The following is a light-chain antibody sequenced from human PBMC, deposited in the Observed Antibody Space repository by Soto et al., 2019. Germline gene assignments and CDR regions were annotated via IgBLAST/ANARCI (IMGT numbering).Light chain of an antibody. CDR3: QQFNSSPLT. CDR2: RTF. CDR1: QSIASSY. Sequence: EIVLTQSPGTLSLSPGERATLSCRASQSIASSYLAWYQQRPGQPPRLLLYRTFNRATGIPDRFSGGGSGADFTLTISSLEPGDSAVYFCQQFNSSPLTFGGGTKVDIK. V-gene: IGKV3-20*01. J-gene: IGKJ4*01.